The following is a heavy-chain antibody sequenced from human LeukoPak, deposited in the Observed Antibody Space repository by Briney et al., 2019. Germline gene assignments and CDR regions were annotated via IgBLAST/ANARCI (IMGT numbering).Heavy chain of an antibody. CDR1: GGSISSSNYY. J-gene: IGHJ6*03. Sequence: NPSETLSLTCTVVSGGSISSSNYYWGWIRQPPGKGLEWIGSFYYSGSTYYNPSLKSRVTISADTSKNQFSLKLSSVTAADTAVYYCARVSSSDYDFWSGYSAGYYYYYYMDVWGKGITVTVSS. CDR3: ARVSSSDYDFWSGYSAGYYYYYYMDV. V-gene: IGHV4-39*01. CDR2: FYYSGST. D-gene: IGHD3-3*01.